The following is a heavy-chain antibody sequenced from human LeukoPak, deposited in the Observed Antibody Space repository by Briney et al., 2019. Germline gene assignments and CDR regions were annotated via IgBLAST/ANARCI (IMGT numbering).Heavy chain of an antibody. CDR2: INPNSGGT. D-gene: IGHD6-13*01. Sequence: ASVKVSCKASGYTFTGYYMHWVRQAPGQGLEWMGRINPNSGGTNYAQKFQDRVTMTRDTSISTAYMELSRLRSDDTAVYYCARVGQQLAFNYYYYYMDVWGKGTTVTVSS. CDR3: ARVGQQLAFNYYYYYMDV. J-gene: IGHJ6*03. CDR1: GYTFTGYY. V-gene: IGHV1-2*06.